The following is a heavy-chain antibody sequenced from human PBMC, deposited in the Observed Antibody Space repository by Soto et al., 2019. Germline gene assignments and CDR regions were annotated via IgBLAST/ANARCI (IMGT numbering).Heavy chain of an antibody. CDR3: AREGRVGGIDY. J-gene: IGHJ4*02. CDR1: GFTFSIHE. D-gene: IGHD6-19*01. V-gene: IGHV3-48*03. CDR2: ISSIGVAT. Sequence: GGSLRLSCAASGFTFSIHEMNWVRQAPGKGLEWVSYISSIGVATYYADSVKGRFTISRDNAKNSLYLQVNSLRAEDTAVYYCAREGRVGGIDYWGQGTPVTVSS.